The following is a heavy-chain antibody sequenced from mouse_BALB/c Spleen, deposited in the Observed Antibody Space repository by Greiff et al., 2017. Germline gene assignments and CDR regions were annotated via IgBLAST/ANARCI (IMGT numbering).Heavy chain of an antibody. Sequence: VKLMESGAELAKPGASVKMSCKASGYTFTSYWMHWVKQRPGQGLEWIGYIYPSTGYTEYNQKFKDKATLTADKSSSTAYMQLSSLTSEDSAVYYCARYGGNSYAMDYWGQGTSVTVSS. CDR3: ARYGGNSYAMDY. J-gene: IGHJ4*01. D-gene: IGHD2-1*01. CDR2: IYPSTGYT. V-gene: IGHV1-7*01. CDR1: GYTFTSYW.